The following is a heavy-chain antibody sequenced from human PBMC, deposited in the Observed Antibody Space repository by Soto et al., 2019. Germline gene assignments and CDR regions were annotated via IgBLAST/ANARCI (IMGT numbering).Heavy chain of an antibody. Sequence: QVQLVQSGAEVKKPGSSVKVSCQASGGTFSSYAISWVRQAPGQGLEWMGGIIPISDTTNNAQKFQGRVTITAYESTSTAYMELSSLSSDVTAVYYCARSQGSSTSLETYYYYYYGTDVLGQGSTGTVSS. CDR1: GGTFSSYA. V-gene: IGHV1-69*01. J-gene: IGHJ6*02. CDR3: ARSQGSSTSLETYYYYYYGTDV. D-gene: IGHD2-2*01. CDR2: IIPISDTT.